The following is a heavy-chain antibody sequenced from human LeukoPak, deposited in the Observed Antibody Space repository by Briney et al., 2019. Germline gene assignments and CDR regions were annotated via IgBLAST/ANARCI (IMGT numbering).Heavy chain of an antibody. CDR2: INHNGST. CDR3: ATIRGIAAGGSFNF. Sequence: PSETLSLTCAVYGGSFSGYYWSWIRQPPGKGLEWIGEINHNGSTNYNPSLKSRVTVLVDRSKKHFSLKVNSVTAADTAVYYCATIRGIAAGGSFNFWGQGTLVTVSS. D-gene: IGHD6-13*01. J-gene: IGHJ4*02. CDR1: GGSFSGYY. V-gene: IGHV4-34*01.